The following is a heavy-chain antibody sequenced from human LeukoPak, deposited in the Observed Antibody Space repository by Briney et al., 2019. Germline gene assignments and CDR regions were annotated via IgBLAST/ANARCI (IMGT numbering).Heavy chain of an antibody. D-gene: IGHD2-15*01. CDR2: ISYDGSNK. CDR1: GFTFSRYG. Sequence: QAGGSLRLSCAASGFTFSRYGMHWVRQAPGKGLEWVTAISYDGSNKYYADSVKGRFTISRDNSKNTLYVQMNSLRAEDTAVYYCTRVLRYCSGGNCYSGGLGYMDVWGKGTTVTISS. CDR3: TRVLRYCSGGNCYSGGLGYMDV. V-gene: IGHV3-30*04. J-gene: IGHJ6*03.